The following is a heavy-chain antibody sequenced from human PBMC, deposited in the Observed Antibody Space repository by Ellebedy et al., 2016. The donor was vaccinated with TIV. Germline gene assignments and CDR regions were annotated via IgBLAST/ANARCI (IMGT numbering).Heavy chain of an antibody. CDR2: ISGSGGST. Sequence: GESLKISXAASGFTFSSYAMSWVRQAPGKGLEWVSAISGSGGSTYYADSVKGRFTISRDNSKNTLYLKMNSLRAEDTAVYYCAKDYKWELLLIDYWGQGTLVTVSS. D-gene: IGHD1-26*01. CDR3: AKDYKWELLLIDY. V-gene: IGHV3-23*01. CDR1: GFTFSSYA. J-gene: IGHJ4*02.